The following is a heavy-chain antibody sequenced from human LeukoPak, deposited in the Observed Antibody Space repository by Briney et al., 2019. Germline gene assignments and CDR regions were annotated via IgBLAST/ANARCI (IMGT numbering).Heavy chain of an antibody. Sequence: PGGSLRLSCAASGFIVSSKYMSWVRQASGKGLEWVSVIYSGDSTYYADSVKGRFTISRDNSKNTVYLEMNSLRAEDTAVYYCARLDGGGYFDYWGQGTLVAVSS. D-gene: IGHD4-23*01. CDR2: IYSGDST. J-gene: IGHJ4*02. CDR1: GFIVSSKY. CDR3: ARLDGGGYFDY. V-gene: IGHV3-53*01.